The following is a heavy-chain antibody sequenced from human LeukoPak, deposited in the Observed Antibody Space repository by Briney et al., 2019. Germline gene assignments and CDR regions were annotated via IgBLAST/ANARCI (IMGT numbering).Heavy chain of an antibody. V-gene: IGHV3-23*01. CDR1: GLTFSSYA. CDR3: AKEEGIYYDFWSGYYPLDY. J-gene: IGHJ4*02. D-gene: IGHD3-3*01. Sequence: GGSLRLSCAASGLTFSSYAMSWVRQAPGKGLEWVSAISGSGGSTYYADSVKGRFTISRDNSKNTLYLQMNSLRAEDTAVYYCAKEEGIYYDFWSGYYPLDYWGQGTLVTVSS. CDR2: ISGSGGST.